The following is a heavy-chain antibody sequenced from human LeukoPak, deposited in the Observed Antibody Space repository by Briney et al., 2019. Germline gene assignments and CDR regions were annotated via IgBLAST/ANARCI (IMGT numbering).Heavy chain of an antibody. CDR3: ARTGGSFYFYYYMDV. Sequence: PSETLSLTCTVSGGSIRNSNYNWGWIRQPPGKGLEWIGSIHYTGSTYYNPSLKSRVTISVDTSKKQFSLKLSSVTAADTAVYYCARTGGSFYFYYYMDVWGKGTTVTVSS. CDR1: GGSIRNSNYN. V-gene: IGHV4-39*07. J-gene: IGHJ6*03. D-gene: IGHD1-26*01. CDR2: IHYTGST.